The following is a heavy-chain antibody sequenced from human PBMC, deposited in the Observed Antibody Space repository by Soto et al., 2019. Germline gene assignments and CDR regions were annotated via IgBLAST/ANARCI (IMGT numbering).Heavy chain of an antibody. J-gene: IGHJ4*02. CDR2: ISAYNGNT. Sequence: ASVKLSCKASGDTFTSYGISWVRQAPGQGLEWMGWISAYNGNTNYAQKLQGRVTMTTDTSTSTAYMELRSLRSDDTAVYYCARVPPPMPTVTTQDYWGQGTLVTVSS. V-gene: IGHV1-18*01. CDR1: GDTFTSYG. CDR3: ARVPPPMPTVTTQDY. D-gene: IGHD4-17*01.